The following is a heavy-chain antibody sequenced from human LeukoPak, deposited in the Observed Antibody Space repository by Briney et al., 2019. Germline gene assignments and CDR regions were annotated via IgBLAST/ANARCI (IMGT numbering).Heavy chain of an antibody. CDR3: ARDRSSMVRGVMGYYMDV. J-gene: IGHJ6*03. CDR2: INPNSGGT. Sequence: ASVKVSCKASGYTFTGYFIHWVRQAPGQGLEWMGWINPNSGGTNYAQKFQGRVTMTRDTSISTAYMELSRLRSEDTAVYYCARDRSSMVRGVMGYYMDVWGKGTTVTISS. D-gene: IGHD3-10*01. V-gene: IGHV1-2*02. CDR1: GYTFTGYF.